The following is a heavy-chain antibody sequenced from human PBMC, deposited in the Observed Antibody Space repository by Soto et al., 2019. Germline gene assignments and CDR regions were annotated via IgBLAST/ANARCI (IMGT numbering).Heavy chain of an antibody. CDR3: ARSKGIAVAGASDAFDI. CDR1: GFTVSSNY. Sequence: SLRLSCAASGFTVSSNYMSWVRQAPGKGPEWVSVIYSGLNTYYADSVKGRFTISRDNAKNTLYLQMNSLRAEDTAVYYCARSKGIAVAGASDAFDIWGQGTMVTVSS. CDR2: IYSGLNT. J-gene: IGHJ3*02. D-gene: IGHD6-19*01. V-gene: IGHV3-53*01.